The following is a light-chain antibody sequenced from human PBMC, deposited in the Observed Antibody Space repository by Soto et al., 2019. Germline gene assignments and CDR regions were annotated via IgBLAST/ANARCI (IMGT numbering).Light chain of an antibody. CDR3: CSYAGSSTWV. CDR2: EVS. J-gene: IGLJ3*02. Sequence: QSALTQPASVSGSPGQSITISCTGTSSDVGSYNLVSWYQQHPGKARKLMIYEVSKRPSGVSNRFSGSKSGNTACLTISALQAEDEADYYCCSYAGSSTWVFGGGTQLTVL. CDR1: SSDVGSYNL. V-gene: IGLV2-23*02.